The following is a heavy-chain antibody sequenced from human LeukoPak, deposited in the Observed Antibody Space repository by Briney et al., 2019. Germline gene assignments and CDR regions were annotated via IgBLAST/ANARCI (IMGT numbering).Heavy chain of an antibody. CDR3: ASARLGTFYFDS. V-gene: IGHV4-59*08. CDR2: IYYSGTT. D-gene: IGHD3-22*01. Sequence: PSETLSLTCTVSGGSISSSYWSWIRRSPGKGLEWIGYIYYSGTTYCNPSLKSRVAVSVDTSKNQFSLKLSSVTAADTAVYFCASARLGTFYFDSWGQGTLVTVSS. J-gene: IGHJ4*02. CDR1: GGSISSSY.